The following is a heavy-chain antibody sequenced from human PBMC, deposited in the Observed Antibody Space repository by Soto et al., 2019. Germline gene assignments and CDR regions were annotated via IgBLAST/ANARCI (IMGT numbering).Heavy chain of an antibody. CDR1: GYTFTSYA. CDR2: INTAKENT. CDR3: ARGNSWSYFDY. Sequence: QVQLVQSGAEVKKPGASVKVSCKASGYTFTSYAIHWVHQAPGQRLEWMGWINTAKENTKYSQKLQGRVTITRDTSASIVYMELSSLRSEDTAVYYCARGNSWSYFDYWGQGTLVTVSS. V-gene: IGHV1-3*04. J-gene: IGHJ4*02. D-gene: IGHD6-13*01.